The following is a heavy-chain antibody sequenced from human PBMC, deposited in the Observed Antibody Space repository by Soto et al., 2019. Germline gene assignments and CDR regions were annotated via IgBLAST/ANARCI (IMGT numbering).Heavy chain of an antibody. V-gene: IGHV5-51*03. D-gene: IGHD5-12*01. CDR1: GYSFTSYW. J-gene: IGHJ2*01. Sequence: EVQLVQSGAEVKKPGESLKISCKGSGYSFTSYWIGWVRQMPGKGLEWMGIIYPGDSDTRYSPSFQGQVTISADKSISTAYRQWSSLKASDTAMYYCARRGRWLQLRSWYFDLWGRGTLVTVSS. CDR3: ARRGRWLQLRSWYFDL. CDR2: IYPGDSDT.